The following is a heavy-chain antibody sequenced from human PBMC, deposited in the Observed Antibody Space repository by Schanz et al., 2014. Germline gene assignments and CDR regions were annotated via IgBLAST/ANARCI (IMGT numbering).Heavy chain of an antibody. CDR1: GFSFTTYA. V-gene: IGHV3-23*04. CDR3: TTDNGHFAFDF. D-gene: IGHD2-8*01. J-gene: IGHJ3*01. CDR2: ISSGGGST. Sequence: VQLVDSGGGLVQPGGSLRLSCASSGFSFTTYAMSWVRQAPGKGLEWVSSISSGGGSTYYADSVKSRFTISRDNSKNTLYLQMNSLETEDTAVYYCTTDNGHFAFDFWGQGTMVTVSS.